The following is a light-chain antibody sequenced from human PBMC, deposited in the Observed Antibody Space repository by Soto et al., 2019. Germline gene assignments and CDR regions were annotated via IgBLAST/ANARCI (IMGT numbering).Light chain of an antibody. CDR3: HQYGSLYT. V-gene: IGKV3-20*01. J-gene: IGKJ2*01. CDR1: QSVSSSY. Sequence: EIVLTQSPGTLSLSPGERATLSCRASQSVSSSYLAWYQQKPGQAPRLLIYGASSRATGIPDRFSGSGSGTDFTLTISRLEPEDFTVYYCHQYGSLYTFGQVNKVEIK. CDR2: GAS.